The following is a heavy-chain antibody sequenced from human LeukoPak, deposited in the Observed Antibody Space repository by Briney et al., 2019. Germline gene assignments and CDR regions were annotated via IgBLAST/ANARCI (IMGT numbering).Heavy chain of an antibody. CDR2: ISAYNGNT. J-gene: IGHJ6*02. CDR3: ARSGYSSSWLTNYYYYYGMDV. D-gene: IGHD6-13*01. Sequence: ASVTVSFKASGYTFTSYAMHWVRQAPGQRLEWMGWISAYNGNTNYARKLQGRVTMTTDTSTSTAYMELRSLRSDDAAVYYCARSGYSSSWLTNYYYYYGMDVWGQGTTVTVSS. V-gene: IGHV1-18*01. CDR1: GYTFTSYA.